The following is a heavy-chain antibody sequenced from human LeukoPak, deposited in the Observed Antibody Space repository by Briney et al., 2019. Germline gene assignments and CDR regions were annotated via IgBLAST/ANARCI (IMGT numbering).Heavy chain of an antibody. V-gene: IGHV3-23*01. CDR2: ISGSGAST. Sequence: GGSLRLSCLTSGFTLSTNAMSWVRQAPGKGLEWISGISGSGASTYYADYVKGRFTISRDDSRNTLYLQMNSLRTEDTAVYYCARSGGLQKFDYWGQGTLVTVSS. D-gene: IGHD4-11*01. CDR3: ARSGGLQKFDY. J-gene: IGHJ4*02. CDR1: GFTLSTNA.